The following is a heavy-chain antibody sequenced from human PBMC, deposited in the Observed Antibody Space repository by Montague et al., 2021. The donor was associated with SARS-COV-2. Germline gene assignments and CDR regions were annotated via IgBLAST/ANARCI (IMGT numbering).Heavy chain of an antibody. CDR1: GFTFSSSA. Sequence: SLRLSCAASGFTFSSSAMIWVRQAPGKGLEWVSVIYSGGSSTYYADSVKGRFTISRDNSKNTLYLEMNSLRAEDTAVYYCAKVTYYDILTGSIPFRYYFNYWGQGTLVTASS. CDR2: IYSGGSST. D-gene: IGHD3-9*01. V-gene: IGHV3-23*03. J-gene: IGHJ4*02. CDR3: AKVTYYDILTGSIPFRYYFNY.